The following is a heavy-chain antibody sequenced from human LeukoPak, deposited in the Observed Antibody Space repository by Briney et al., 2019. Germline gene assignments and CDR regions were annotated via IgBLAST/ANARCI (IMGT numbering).Heavy chain of an antibody. CDR3: VGCSGGSCSDFDY. CDR1: GLTFSNFW. J-gene: IGHJ4*02. D-gene: IGHD2-15*01. Sequence: GGSLRLSCVASGLTFSNFWMTWLRQAPGKGLEWVANIKQDGTETYYADSVRGRFTISRDNAKNSMYLEMNSLRAEDTAVYYCVGCSGGSCSDFDYWGRGTLVTVSS. V-gene: IGHV3-7*03. CDR2: IKQDGTET.